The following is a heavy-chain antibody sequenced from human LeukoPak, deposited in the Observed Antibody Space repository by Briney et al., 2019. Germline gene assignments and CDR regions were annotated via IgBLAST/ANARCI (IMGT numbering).Heavy chain of an antibody. CDR2: VHYNGNT. V-gene: IGHV4-59*08. J-gene: IGHJ6*02. CDR1: GASMDSYF. D-gene: IGHD3-9*01. CDR3: ARHRYAEIFGMDV. Sequence: SETLSLTCTVSGASMDSYFFHWIRQAPGKGLEWIGNVHYNGNTKYNPSLKSRVTISVDTSRNQFSLKVSFVTAADTALYYCARHRYAEIFGMDVWGPGITVIVSS.